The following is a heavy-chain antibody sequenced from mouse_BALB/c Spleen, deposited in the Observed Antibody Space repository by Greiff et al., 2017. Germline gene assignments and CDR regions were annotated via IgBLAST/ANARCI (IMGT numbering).Heavy chain of an antibody. CDR3: AQTARATYYFDY. D-gene: IGHD3-2*01. Sequence: EVKLMESGAELVRPGALVKLSCKASGFNIKDYYMHWVKQRPEQGLEWIGWIDPENGNTIYDPKFQGKASITADTSSNTAYLQLSSLTSEDTAVYYCAQTARATYYFDYWGQGTTLTVSS. CDR2: IDPENGNT. J-gene: IGHJ2*01. CDR1: GFNIKDYY. V-gene: IGHV14-1*02.